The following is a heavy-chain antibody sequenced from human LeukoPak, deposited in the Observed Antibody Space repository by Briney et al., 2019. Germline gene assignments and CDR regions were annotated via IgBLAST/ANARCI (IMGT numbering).Heavy chain of an antibody. D-gene: IGHD3-22*01. Sequence: GGSLRLSCAASGFTFSSYAMHWVRQAPGKDLEWVSGISWNSGSIGYADSVKGRFTISRDNAKNSLYLQMNSLRAEDTALYYCAKGDYYDSSGYYDDAFDIWGQGTMVTVSS. J-gene: IGHJ3*02. CDR2: ISWNSGSI. V-gene: IGHV3-9*01. CDR1: GFTFSSYA. CDR3: AKGDYYDSSGYYDDAFDI.